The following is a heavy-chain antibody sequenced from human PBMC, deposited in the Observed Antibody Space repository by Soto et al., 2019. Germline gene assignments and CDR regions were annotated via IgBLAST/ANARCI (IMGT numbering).Heavy chain of an antibody. Sequence: QPGGSLRLSCAASGFTFSSHEMNWVRQAPGKGLEWVAVISYDGSNKYYADSVKGRFTISRDNSKNTLYLQMNSLRAEDTAVYYCARGGWWELLYYFDYWGQGTLVTVSS. V-gene: IGHV3-30-3*01. CDR2: ISYDGSNK. CDR3: ARGGWWELLYYFDY. J-gene: IGHJ4*02. D-gene: IGHD1-26*01. CDR1: GFTFSSHE.